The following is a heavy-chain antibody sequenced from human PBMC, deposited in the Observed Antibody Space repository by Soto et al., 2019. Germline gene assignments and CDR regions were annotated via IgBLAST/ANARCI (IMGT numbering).Heavy chain of an antibody. D-gene: IGHD3-10*02. J-gene: IGHJ4*02. CDR2: MYYSGST. V-gene: IGHV4-61*03. CDR1: GGSVSSGSYY. CDR3: ARGVRGVETFYS. Sequence: QVQLQESGPGLVKPSETLSLTCTVSGGSVSSGSYYWNWIRQPPGKGLEWIGYMYYSGSTNYNPSLNGRVSISVDTSKKHFSLKLGSVTAADTAVYYCARGVRGVETFYSWGQGTLVTVSS.